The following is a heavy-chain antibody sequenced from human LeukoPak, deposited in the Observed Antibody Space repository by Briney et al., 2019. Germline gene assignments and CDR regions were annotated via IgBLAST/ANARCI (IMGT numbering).Heavy chain of an antibody. CDR2: IYSGGST. J-gene: IGHJ4*02. CDR3: ATSSTSIFTYY. Sequence: GGSLRLSCAASGFTVSSNYMSWVRQAPGKGLEWVSVIYSGGSTYYADSVKGRFTISRDNSKNTLHLQMNSLRAEDTAVYYCATSSTSIFTYYWGQGTLVTVSS. V-gene: IGHV3-53*01. CDR1: GFTVSSNY. D-gene: IGHD2-2*01.